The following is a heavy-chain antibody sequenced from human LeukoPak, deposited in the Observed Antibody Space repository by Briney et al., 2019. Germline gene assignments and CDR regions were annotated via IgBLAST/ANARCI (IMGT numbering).Heavy chain of an antibody. CDR2: IYYSGTT. D-gene: IGHD3-9*01. CDR3: ARAITYYDILTGYSREDYFDY. V-gene: IGHV4-39*07. CDR1: GGSISGSSYY. J-gene: IGHJ4*02. Sequence: KTSETLSLTCTVSGGSISGSSYYWGWIRQPPGKGLEWIGTIYYSGTTYYKPSLKSRVTISVDTSKNQLSLKLSSVTAADTAVYYCARAITYYDILTGYSREDYFDYWGQGALVTVSS.